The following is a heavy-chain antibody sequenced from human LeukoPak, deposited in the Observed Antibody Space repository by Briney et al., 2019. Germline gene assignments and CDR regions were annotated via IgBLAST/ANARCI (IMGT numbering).Heavy chain of an antibody. D-gene: IGHD6-13*01. Sequence: GESLKISCKGSGYSFTSYWISWVRQLPGKGLEWMGRIDPSDSYTNYSPSFQGHVTISADKSISTAYLQWSSLKASDTAMYYCARLEGTAAAGPVHFDYWGKGTLVTVSS. CDR1: GYSFTSYW. CDR3: ARLEGTAAAGPVHFDY. CDR2: IDPSDSYT. J-gene: IGHJ4*02. V-gene: IGHV5-10-1*01.